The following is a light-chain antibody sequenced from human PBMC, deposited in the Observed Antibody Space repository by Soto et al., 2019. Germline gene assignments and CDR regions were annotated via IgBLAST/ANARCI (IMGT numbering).Light chain of an antibody. V-gene: IGLV2-14*03. CDR1: ISDVGGYNY. J-gene: IGLJ1*01. CDR3: SSYTSSSTYV. Sequence: QSALTQPASVSGSPGQSITISCTGTISDVGGYNYVSWYQQHPGKAPKLMIFDVSNRPSGVSNRFSGSKSGYTASLTISGLQAGDEADYYCSSYTSSSTYVFGTGTKVTVL. CDR2: DVS.